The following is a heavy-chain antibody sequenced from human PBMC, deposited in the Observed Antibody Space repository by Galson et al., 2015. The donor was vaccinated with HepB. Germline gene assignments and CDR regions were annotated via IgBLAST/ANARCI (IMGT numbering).Heavy chain of an antibody. CDR3: VGDEYGEYVAFY. D-gene: IGHD4-17*01. CDR1: GFTVSNNY. J-gene: IGHJ4*02. CDR2: IYSDGTT. Sequence: SLRLSCAASGFTVSNNYMTWVRQAPETGLEWVSLIYSDGTTRYAGSVKGRFTISRDNSKNMLYLQMNSLRAEDTAIYYCVGDEYGEYVAFYWGQGISVTVSS. V-gene: IGHV3-53*01.